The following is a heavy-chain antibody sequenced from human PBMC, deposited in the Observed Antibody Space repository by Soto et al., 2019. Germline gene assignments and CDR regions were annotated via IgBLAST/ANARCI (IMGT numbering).Heavy chain of an antibody. Sequence: EVQLLESGGGVVQPGGSLRLACLVSGFTFSRYAMSWVRQAPGKGLEWVSTLTGSAVNTYYADSVKGRFTISRDNSKSTLYLQMNSLRADDTAVYYCAKKWGYCTGGACYSHFDYWGQGTLVTVSS. CDR2: LTGSAVNT. V-gene: IGHV3-23*01. CDR1: GFTFSRYA. CDR3: AKKWGYCTGGACYSHFDY. D-gene: IGHD2-15*01. J-gene: IGHJ4*02.